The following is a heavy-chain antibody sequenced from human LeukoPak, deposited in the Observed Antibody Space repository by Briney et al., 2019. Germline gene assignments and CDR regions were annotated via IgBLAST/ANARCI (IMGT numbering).Heavy chain of an antibody. CDR3: ARDYEGLGY. V-gene: IGHV3-48*01. Sequence: GGSLRLSCAASGFTFSSYSMNWVRQAPGKGLEWVSYISSSSSTIYYADSVKGRFTISRDNSKNTLYLQMNSLRAEDTAVYYCARDYEGLGYWGQGTLVTVSS. CDR2: ISSSSSTI. J-gene: IGHJ4*02. D-gene: IGHD3-16*01. CDR1: GFTFSSYS.